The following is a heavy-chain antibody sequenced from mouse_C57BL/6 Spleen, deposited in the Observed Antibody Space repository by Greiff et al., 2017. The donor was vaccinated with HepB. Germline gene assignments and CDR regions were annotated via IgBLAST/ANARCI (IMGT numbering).Heavy chain of an antibody. CDR3: ARRDREGYAMDY. Sequence: VQLQQPGAELVKPGASVKMSCKASGYTFTSYWITWVKQRPGQGLEWIGEIYPGSGSTNYNEKFKSKATLTVDTSSSTAYMQLSSLTSEDSAVYYCARRDREGYAMDYWGQGTTVTVSS. J-gene: IGHJ4*01. V-gene: IGHV1-55*01. CDR1: GYTFTSYW. CDR2: IYPGSGST.